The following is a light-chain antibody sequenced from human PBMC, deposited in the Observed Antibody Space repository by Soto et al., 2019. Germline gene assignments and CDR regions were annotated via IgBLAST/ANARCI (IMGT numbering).Light chain of an antibody. CDR2: EVS. V-gene: IGLV2-14*01. J-gene: IGLJ2*01. Sequence: QSVLTQPASVSGSPGQSITISCTGTSSDVGGYNYVSWYQQHPGKAPKLMIYEVSNRPSGVSNRFSGSKSGNTASLTISGLQAEDEADYYCSLYTRNSTLVFGGGTKVTVL. CDR1: SSDVGGYNY. CDR3: SLYTRNSTLV.